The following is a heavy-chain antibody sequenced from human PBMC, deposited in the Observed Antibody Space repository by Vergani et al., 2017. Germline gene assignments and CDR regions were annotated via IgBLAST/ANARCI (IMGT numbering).Heavy chain of an antibody. Sequence: QVQLVESGGGVVQPGTSLRLSCVVSGFALNRHAMYWVRQAPGKGLEWVVGISFDGTNEYYQDLVKGRFTISRDIAKNKLYLQVRSLRLEDTGVYHCVRDRGLCAGGRCYTEAWDYWGQGTPVTVSS. CDR3: VRDRGLCAGGRCYTEAWDY. CDR1: GFALNRHA. J-gene: IGHJ4*02. D-gene: IGHD2-2*02. V-gene: IGHV3-30-3*01. CDR2: ISFDGTNE.